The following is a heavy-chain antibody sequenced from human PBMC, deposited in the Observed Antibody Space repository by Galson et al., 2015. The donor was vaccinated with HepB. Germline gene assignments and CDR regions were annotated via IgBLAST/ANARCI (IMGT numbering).Heavy chain of an antibody. V-gene: IGHV3-23*01. D-gene: IGHD1-26*01. CDR2: ISGSGGST. CDR3: AKDRYSGSYFGY. Sequence: SLRLSCAASGFTFSSYAMSWVRQAPGKGLEWVSAISGSGGSTYYADSVKGRFTISRDNSKNTLYLQMNSLRAEDTAVYYCAKDRYSGSYFGYWGQGTLVTVSS. CDR1: GFTFSSYA. J-gene: IGHJ4*02.